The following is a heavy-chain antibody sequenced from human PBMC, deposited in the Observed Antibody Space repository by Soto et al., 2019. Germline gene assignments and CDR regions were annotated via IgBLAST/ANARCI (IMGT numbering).Heavy chain of an antibody. CDR1: GGSISSYY. D-gene: IGHD3-22*01. CDR3: TRDPEYFYDSRGTRYYYQYGMDV. V-gene: IGHV4-59*12. J-gene: IGHJ6*02. CDR2: IYYSGST. Sequence: PSETLSLTCTVSGGSISSYYWSWIRQPPGKGLEWIGYIYYSGSTNYNPSLKSRVTISVDTSKNQFSLQLNSVTPEDTAVYYCTRDPEYFYDSRGTRYYYQYGMDVWGQGTTVTVSS.